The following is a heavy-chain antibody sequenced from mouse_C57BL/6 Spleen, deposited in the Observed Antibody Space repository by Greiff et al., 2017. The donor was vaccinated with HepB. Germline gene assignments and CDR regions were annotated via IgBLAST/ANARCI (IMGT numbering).Heavy chain of an antibody. Sequence: QVQLQQPGAELVKPGASVKLSCKASGYTFTSYWMHWVKQRPGQGLEWIGMIHPNSGSTNYNEKFKSKATLTVDKSSSTAYMQLSSLTSEDSAVYDCAHYYGSSYWYFDVWGTGTTVTVSS. J-gene: IGHJ1*03. CDR1: GYTFTSYW. V-gene: IGHV1-64*01. CDR3: AHYYGSSYWYFDV. D-gene: IGHD1-1*01. CDR2: IHPNSGST.